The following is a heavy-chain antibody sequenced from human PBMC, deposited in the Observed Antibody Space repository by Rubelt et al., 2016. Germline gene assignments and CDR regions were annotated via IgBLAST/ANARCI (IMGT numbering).Heavy chain of an antibody. CDR1: GGSISSYY. V-gene: IGHV4-59*01. J-gene: IGHJ1*01. CDR2: LYYSASGNT. Sequence: QVQLQESGPGLVKPSETLSLTCTVSGGSISSYYWSWIRQPPGKGLEWIGSLYYSASGNTYFNLSLRSRVTISVDTSKNQFSLKLSSVTAADTAVYYCARVPGVGNAPEYFQHWGQGTLVTVSS. D-gene: IGHD1-1*01. CDR3: ARVPGVGNAPEYFQH.